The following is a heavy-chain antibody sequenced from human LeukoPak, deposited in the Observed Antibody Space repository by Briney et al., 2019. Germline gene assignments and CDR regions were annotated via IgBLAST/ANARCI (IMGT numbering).Heavy chain of an antibody. Sequence: PSETLSLTCAVYGGSFSGCYWSWIRQPPGKGLEWIEEINHSGSTNYNPSLKSRVTISVDTSKNQFSLKLSSVTAADTAVYYCARGEVGATTPLIDYFDYWGQGTLVTVSS. CDR2: INHSGST. CDR1: GGSFSGCY. J-gene: IGHJ4*02. V-gene: IGHV4-34*01. CDR3: ARGEVGATTPLIDYFDY. D-gene: IGHD1-26*01.